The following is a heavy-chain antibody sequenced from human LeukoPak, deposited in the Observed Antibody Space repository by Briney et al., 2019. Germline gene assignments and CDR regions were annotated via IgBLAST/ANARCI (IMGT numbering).Heavy chain of an antibody. J-gene: IGHJ6*02. CDR2: IYSGGST. Sequence: GGSLRLSCAASGFTVSSNYMSWVRQAPGKGLEWVSVIYSGGSTYYADSVKGRFTISRDNSKNTLYLQMNSLRAEDTAVYYCARDGAGGIWFGEYSTLSHGMDVWGQGTTVTVSS. CDR1: GFTVSSNY. D-gene: IGHD3-10*01. CDR3: ARDGAGGIWFGEYSTLSHGMDV. V-gene: IGHV3-53*01.